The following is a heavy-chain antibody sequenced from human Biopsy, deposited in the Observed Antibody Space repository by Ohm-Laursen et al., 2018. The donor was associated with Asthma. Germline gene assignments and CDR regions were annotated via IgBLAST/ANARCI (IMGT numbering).Heavy chain of an antibody. V-gene: IGHV3-30*02. J-gene: IGHJ4*02. CDR1: GFTFMTYG. CDR2: VGSDESYT. D-gene: IGHD6-6*01. CDR3: ARGKTWGRSYYFDY. Sequence: GSLRLSCSASGFTFMTYGMHWVRQVPGKGLEWVATVGSDESYTDHADSVKGRFTISRDNSKDTLYLQVNSLRGDDTAVYYCARGKTWGRSYYFDYWGQGTLVTVSS.